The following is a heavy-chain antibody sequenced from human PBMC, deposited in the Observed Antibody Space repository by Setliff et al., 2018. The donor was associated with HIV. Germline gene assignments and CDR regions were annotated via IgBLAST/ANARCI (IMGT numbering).Heavy chain of an antibody. D-gene: IGHD3-22*01. CDR1: GFTFSNYE. J-gene: IGHJ4*02. Sequence: GGSLRLSCAASGFTFSNYEMNWVRQAPGKGLEWVSYISSSGTTIYYADSVKGRSTISRDNAKNSLYLQMNSLRAEDTAVYYCARPNYYDSSGSFDYWGQGTLVNVSS. CDR2: ISSSGTTI. V-gene: IGHV3-48*03. CDR3: ARPNYYDSSGSFDY.